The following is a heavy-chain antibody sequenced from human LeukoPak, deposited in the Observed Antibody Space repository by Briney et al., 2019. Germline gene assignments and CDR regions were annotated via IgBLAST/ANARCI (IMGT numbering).Heavy chain of an antibody. CDR3: AKEGYDSYGYYH. CDR1: GLTYSSYA. Sequence: PGGSLRLSCAASGLTYSSYAMSWVRQAPGKGLEWVSGISGSGGSTYYGDSVKGRFTISRDNSKNTLYLQMNSLRADDTAVYYCAKEGYDSYGYYHWGQGTLVTVSS. CDR2: ISGSGGST. D-gene: IGHD5-18*01. J-gene: IGHJ5*02. V-gene: IGHV3-23*02.